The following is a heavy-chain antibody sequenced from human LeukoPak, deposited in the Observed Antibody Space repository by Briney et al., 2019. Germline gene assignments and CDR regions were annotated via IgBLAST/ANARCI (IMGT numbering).Heavy chain of an antibody. CDR3: ASAYGPFLTNWFDP. CDR1: GGTFSTYA. J-gene: IGHJ5*02. V-gene: IGHV1-69*01. CDR2: IIPIFGTA. Sequence: SVKVSCKASGGTFSTYAISWVRQAPGHGLEWMGGIIPIFGTANYAQKFQGRVTITADESTSTAYMELSSLRSEDTAVYYCASAYGPFLTNWFDPWGQGTLVTVSS. D-gene: IGHD2/OR15-2a*01.